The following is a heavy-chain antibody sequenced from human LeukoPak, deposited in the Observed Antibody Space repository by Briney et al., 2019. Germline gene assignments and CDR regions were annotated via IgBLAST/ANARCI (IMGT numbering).Heavy chain of an antibody. CDR3: AGVRLPYDSSGYYYRKNWFDP. CDR1: GFTFTTYW. V-gene: IGHV3-20*04. D-gene: IGHD3-22*01. Sequence: GESLRLSCTASGFTFTTYWMSWVRQAPGKGLEWVSGINWNGGSTGYADSVKGRFTISRDNAKNSLYLQMNSLRAEDTAVYYCAGVRLPYDSSGYYYRKNWFDPWGQGTLVTVSS. J-gene: IGHJ5*02. CDR2: INWNGGST.